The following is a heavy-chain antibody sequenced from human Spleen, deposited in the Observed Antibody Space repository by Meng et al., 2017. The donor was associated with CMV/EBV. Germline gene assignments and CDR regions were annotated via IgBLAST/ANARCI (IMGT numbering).Heavy chain of an antibody. D-gene: IGHD2-2*01. Sequence: ASVKVSCKASGYTFTSYYMHWVRQAPGQGLEWLGMINPYVGYTTYAQNFQGRVTVSRDMSTSTAYMEVTSLRSEDTAVYYCASRGSIVVVPAALYYYYYGMDVWGQGTTVTVSS. CDR2: INPYVGYT. CDR1: GYTFTSYY. J-gene: IGHJ6*02. V-gene: IGHV1-46*01. CDR3: ASRGSIVVVPAALYYYYYGMDV.